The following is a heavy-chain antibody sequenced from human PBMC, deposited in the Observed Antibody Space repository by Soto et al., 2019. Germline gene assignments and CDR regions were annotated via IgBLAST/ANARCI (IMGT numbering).Heavy chain of an antibody. D-gene: IGHD3-9*01. CDR2: IYYSGST. CDR3: ARARKPDYDILTGYLTAPNWFDP. J-gene: IGHJ5*02. Sequence: PSETLSLTCTVSGGSISSGGYYWSWIRQHPGKGLEWIGYIYYSGSTYYNPSLKSRVTISVDTSKNQFSLKLSSVTAADTAVYYCARARKPDYDILTGYLTAPNWFDPWGQGTLVTVSS. V-gene: IGHV4-31*03. CDR1: GGSISSGGYY.